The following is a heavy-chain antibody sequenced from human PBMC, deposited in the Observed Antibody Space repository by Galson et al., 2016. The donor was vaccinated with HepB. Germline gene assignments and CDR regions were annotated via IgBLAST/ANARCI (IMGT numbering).Heavy chain of an antibody. D-gene: IGHD6-19*01. CDR3: AREGYSSGWYPMGWELAQDAFDV. Sequence: SETLSLTCAVYGGSLSGYYWTWIRQTPGKGLEWIGEINRSGSTNYTPSLKSRVTISVDTSRNQFSLKLNSVTAADTAVYYCAREGYSSGWYPMGWELAQDAFDVWGQGTVVSVS. CDR1: GGSLSGYY. CDR2: INRSGST. J-gene: IGHJ3*01. V-gene: IGHV4-34*01.